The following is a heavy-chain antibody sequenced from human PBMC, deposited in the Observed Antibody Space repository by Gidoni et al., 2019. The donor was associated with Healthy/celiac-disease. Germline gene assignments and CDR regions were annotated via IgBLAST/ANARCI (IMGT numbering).Heavy chain of an antibody. Sequence: QVQLQQWGAGLLNPSETLSLTCAVYGGSFSGYSWSWIRQPPGKGLEWIGEINHSGSTNYTPSLKSRVTISVDTSKNQFSLKLSSVTAADTAVYYCARATTVTTLAGWFDPWGQGTLVTVSS. CDR2: INHSGST. V-gene: IGHV4-34*01. D-gene: IGHD4-17*01. CDR3: ARATTVTTLAGWFDP. J-gene: IGHJ5*02. CDR1: GGSFSGYS.